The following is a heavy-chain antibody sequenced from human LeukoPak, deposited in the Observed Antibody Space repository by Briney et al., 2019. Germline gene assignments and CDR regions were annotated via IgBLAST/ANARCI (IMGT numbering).Heavy chain of an antibody. V-gene: IGHV3-48*01. CDR3: AREAPAFDY. J-gene: IGHJ4*02. CDR2: ISSSSSTI. CDR1: GGSISSSS. Sequence: ETLSLTCTVSGGSISSSSYYWGWIRQPPGKGLEWVSYISSSSSTITYADSVQGRFTISRDNARNSLYLEMNSLSAEDTAVYYCAREAPAFDYWGQGTLVTVSS.